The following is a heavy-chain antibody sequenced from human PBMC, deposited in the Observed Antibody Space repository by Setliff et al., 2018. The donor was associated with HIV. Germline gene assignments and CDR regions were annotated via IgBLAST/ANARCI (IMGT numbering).Heavy chain of an antibody. D-gene: IGHD3-3*01. CDR3: ARHISDFWSNYQTPFDY. Sequence: SETLSLTCTVSGGSISSSSYSWGWIRQPPGKGLEWIGSIYYSGSTYYNPSLKIRFTISVDTSKNQFSLNLSSVTVADTAVYYCARHISDFWSNYQTPFDYWGQGTLVTVSS. V-gene: IGHV4-39*01. J-gene: IGHJ4*02. CDR1: GGSISSSSYS. CDR2: IYYSGST.